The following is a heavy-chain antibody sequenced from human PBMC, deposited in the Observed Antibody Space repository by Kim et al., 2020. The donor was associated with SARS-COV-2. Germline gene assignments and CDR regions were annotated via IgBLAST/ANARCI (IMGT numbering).Heavy chain of an antibody. CDR2: ISYDGSNK. CDR1: GFTFSSYA. D-gene: IGHD4-4*01. V-gene: IGHV3-30*04. Sequence: GGSLRLSCAASGFTFSSYAMHWVRQAPGKGLEWVAVISYDGSNKYYADSVKGRFTISRDNSKNTLYLQMNSLRAEDTAVYYCARDFAGATVENPYYYGMDVWGQGTTVTVSS. J-gene: IGHJ6*02. CDR3: ARDFAGATVENPYYYGMDV.